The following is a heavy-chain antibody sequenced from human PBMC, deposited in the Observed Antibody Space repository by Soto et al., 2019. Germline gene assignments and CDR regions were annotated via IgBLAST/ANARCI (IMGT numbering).Heavy chain of an antibody. Sequence: QITLKESGPTLVKPTQTLTLTCTFSGFSLSTDGVGVGWIRQPPGKAPEWLALIFWDDEKRYSPSLKIRLRINKDTSNTLVVLIMTNRDPVDTATFYCAHSQRRSRCSGGNCYHFDYWGQGTLITVSS. V-gene: IGHV2-5*02. CDR1: GFSLSTDGVG. CDR3: AHSQRRSRCSGGNCYHFDY. D-gene: IGHD2-15*01. CDR2: IFWDDEK. J-gene: IGHJ4*02.